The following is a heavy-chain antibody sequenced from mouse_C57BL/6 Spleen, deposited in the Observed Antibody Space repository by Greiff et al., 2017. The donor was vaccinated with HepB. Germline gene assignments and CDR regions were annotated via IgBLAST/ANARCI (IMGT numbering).Heavy chain of an antibody. D-gene: IGHD1-1*01. CDR1: GYTFTSYW. J-gene: IGHJ2*01. Sequence: QVQLQQPGAELVKPGASVKLSCKASGYTFTSYWMQWVKQRPGQGLEWIGEIDPSDSYTNYNQKFKGKATLTVDTSSSTAYMQLSSLTSEDSAVYYCARGDTTVVAKGYFDHWGQGTTLTVSS. CDR3: ARGDTTVVAKGYFDH. V-gene: IGHV1-50*01. CDR2: IDPSDSYT.